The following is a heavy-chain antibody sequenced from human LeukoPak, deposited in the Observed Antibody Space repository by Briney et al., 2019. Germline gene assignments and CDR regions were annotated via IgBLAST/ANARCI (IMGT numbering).Heavy chain of an antibody. V-gene: IGHV3-23*01. CDR3: ASKGYCSSTSCYRVEYSSSSGYFDL. CDR1: GFTFSSYG. D-gene: IGHD2-2*01. Sequence: GGSLRLSCAASGFTFSSYGMSWVRQAPGKGLEWVSAISGSGGSTYYADSVKGRFTISRDNSKNTLYLQMNSLRAEDTAVYYCASKGYCSSTSCYRVEYSSSSGYFDLWGRGTLVTVSS. J-gene: IGHJ2*01. CDR2: ISGSGGST.